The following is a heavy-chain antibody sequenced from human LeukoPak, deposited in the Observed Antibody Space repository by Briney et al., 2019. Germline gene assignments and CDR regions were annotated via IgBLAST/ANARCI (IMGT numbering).Heavy chain of an antibody. Sequence: GGSLRLSCAASGFTFSGYSMHWVRQAPGKGLEYVSGISNNGGSTFYTNSVKGRFTISRDNSKNTLYLQMGSLRADDMAVYYCARPIYGSADYNGMDVWGQGTTVTVSS. CDR3: ARPIYGSADYNGMDV. J-gene: IGHJ6*02. V-gene: IGHV3-64*01. D-gene: IGHD3-10*01. CDR2: ISNNGGST. CDR1: GFTFSGYS.